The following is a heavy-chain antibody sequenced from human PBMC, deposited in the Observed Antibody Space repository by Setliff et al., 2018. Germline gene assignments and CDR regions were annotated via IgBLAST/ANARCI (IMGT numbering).Heavy chain of an antibody. D-gene: IGHD1-1*01. Sequence: GGSLRLSCVTSGFTLSRFWMHWVRQVPGKGLVWVSRLHPNGITTRYADSVKGRFAIYRDMAENTLYLQMNSLRAEDTAVYYCARGPWKHSAYYYYYYMDVWGKGTTVTVSS. CDR2: LHPNGITT. V-gene: IGHV3-74*01. CDR1: GFTLSRFW. J-gene: IGHJ6*03. CDR3: ARGPWKHSAYYYYYYMDV.